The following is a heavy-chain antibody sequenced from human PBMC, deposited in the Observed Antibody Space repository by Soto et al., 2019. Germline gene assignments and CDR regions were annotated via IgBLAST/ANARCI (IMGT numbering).Heavy chain of an antibody. D-gene: IGHD3-22*01. CDR1: GGSISSGDYY. V-gene: IGHV4-30-4*01. J-gene: IGHJ6*02. Sequence: SETLSLTCTVSGGSISSGDYYWSWIRQPPGKGLEWIGYVYYSGSTYYNPSLKSRVTISVDTSKNQFSLKLSSVTAADTAVYYCARDRHYYDSSGYPFGDGMAVWGQGTTVTVSS. CDR2: VYYSGST. CDR3: ARDRHYYDSSGYPFGDGMAV.